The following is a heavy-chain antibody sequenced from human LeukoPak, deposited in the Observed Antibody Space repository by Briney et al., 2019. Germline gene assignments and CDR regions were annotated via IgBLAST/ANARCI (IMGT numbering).Heavy chain of an antibody. D-gene: IGHD3-16*02. Sequence: ASVKVSCKTSGYTFTGYYIHWVRQAPGQGLEWMGWIDPHSGGTNYAQNFQGRVSMTRDTSISTAYMELSRLRSDDTAVYYCARQQEVSGYFDYWGQGTLVTVSS. V-gene: IGHV1-2*02. CDR2: IDPHSGGT. J-gene: IGHJ4*02. CDR3: ARQQEVSGYFDY. CDR1: GYTFTGYY.